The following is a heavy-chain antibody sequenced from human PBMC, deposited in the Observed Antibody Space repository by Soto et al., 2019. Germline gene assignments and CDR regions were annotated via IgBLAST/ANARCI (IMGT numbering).Heavy chain of an antibody. CDR1: GDSMSEFY. CDR2: VHYVGTT. Sequence: PSETLSLTCSVSGDSMSEFYWSWIRQPPWKGLEWIGYVHYVGTTKYNPSHKSRVTISVDTSKKQFSLNLRSVTAADTAVYYCTRLNYYDTSGYPYFFDYWGQGAPVTVSS. V-gene: IGHV4-59*12. J-gene: IGHJ4*01. CDR3: TRLNYYDTSGYPYFFDY. D-gene: IGHD3-22*01.